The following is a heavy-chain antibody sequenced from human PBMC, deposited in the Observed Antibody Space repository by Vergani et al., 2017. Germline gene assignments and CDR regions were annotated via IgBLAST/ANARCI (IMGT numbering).Heavy chain of an antibody. V-gene: IGHV4-39*01. D-gene: IGHD6-6*01. Sequence: QLQLQESGPGLVKPSETLSLTCTVSGGSISSSSYYWGWIRQPPGKGLEWIGSIYYSGSTYYNPSLKSRVTISVDTSKNQFSLKLSSVTAADTALYYCARHVFGSSSALDYWGQGTLVIVSS. CDR3: ARHVFGSSSALDY. J-gene: IGHJ4*02. CDR2: IYYSGST. CDR1: GGSISSSSYY.